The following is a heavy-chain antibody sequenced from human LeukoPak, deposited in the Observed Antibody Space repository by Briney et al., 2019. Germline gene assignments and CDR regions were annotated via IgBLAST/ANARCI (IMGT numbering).Heavy chain of an antibody. CDR3: ARSHSVWTSFDY. CDR2: IYYSGST. J-gene: IGHJ4*02. Sequence: SETLSLTCTVSGGSISSFYWSWIRQPPGKGLEWIGYIYYSGSTNYNPSLKSRVTISVDTSKNQFSLKLSSVTAADTAVYYCARSHSVWTSFDYWGQGTLVTVSS. V-gene: IGHV4-59*01. D-gene: IGHD3/OR15-3a*01. CDR1: GGSISSFY.